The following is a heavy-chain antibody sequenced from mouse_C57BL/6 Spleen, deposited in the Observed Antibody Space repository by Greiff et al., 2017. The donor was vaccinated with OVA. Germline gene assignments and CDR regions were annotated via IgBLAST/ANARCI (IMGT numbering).Heavy chain of an antibody. J-gene: IGHJ3*01. CDR3: AREDYGNFQGFAY. V-gene: IGHV1-72*01. CDR1: GYTFTSYW. D-gene: IGHD2-1*01. Sequence: VKLQQPGAELVKPGASVKLSCKASGYTFTSYWMHWVKQRPGRGLEWIGRIDPNSGGTKYNEKFKSKATLTVDKPSSTAYMQLSSLTSEDSAVYYCAREDYGNFQGFAYWGQGTLVTVSA. CDR2: IDPNSGGT.